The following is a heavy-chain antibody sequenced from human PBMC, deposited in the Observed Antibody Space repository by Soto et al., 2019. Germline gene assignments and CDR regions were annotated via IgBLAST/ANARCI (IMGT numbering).Heavy chain of an antibody. CDR3: ARTPDI. CDR2: IYHSGST. V-gene: IGHV4-30-2*01. Sequence: QLQLQESSSELVKPSQTLSLTCAVSGGSISSGGYSWSWIRQPPGKGLEWIGYIYHSGSTYYNPSLKSRVTISVDRSKNQFSLKLSSVTAAATAVYYCARTPDIWGQGTMVTVSS. J-gene: IGHJ3*02. CDR1: GGSISSGGYS.